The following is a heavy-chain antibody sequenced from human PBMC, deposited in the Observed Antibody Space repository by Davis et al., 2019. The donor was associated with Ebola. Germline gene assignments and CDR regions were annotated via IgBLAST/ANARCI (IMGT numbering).Heavy chain of an antibody. CDR2: IYYSGST. V-gene: IGHV4-31*03. CDR1: GGSISSGGYY. J-gene: IGHJ6*02. CDR3: ARKTTVTTGMDV. Sequence: SETLSLTCTVSGGSISSGGYYWSWIRQHPGKGLEWIGYIYYSGSTYYNPSLKSRVTISVDTSKNQFSLKLSSVTAADTAVYYCARKTTVTTGMDVWGQGTTVTVSS. D-gene: IGHD4-17*01.